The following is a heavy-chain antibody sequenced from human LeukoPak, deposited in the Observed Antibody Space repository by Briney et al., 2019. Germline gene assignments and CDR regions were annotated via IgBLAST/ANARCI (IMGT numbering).Heavy chain of an antibody. CDR3: ARDMVKGAPDYLDY. J-gene: IGHJ4*02. V-gene: IGHV3-33*08. CDR1: GFTFSSYW. D-gene: IGHD3-10*01. CDR2: IGYDGNEQ. Sequence: GGSLRLSCAASGFTFSSYWMSWVRQAPGKGLECVAVIGYDGNEQYYADSVRGRFTISRDDSKNTLFLQMDSLRTEDTALYYCARDMVKGAPDYLDYWGQGTLVTVSS.